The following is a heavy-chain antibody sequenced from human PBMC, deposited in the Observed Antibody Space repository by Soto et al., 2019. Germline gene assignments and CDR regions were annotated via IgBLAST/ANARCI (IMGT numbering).Heavy chain of an antibody. J-gene: IGHJ5*02. Sequence: SETLSLTCAVSGGSISSGGYSWSWIRQPPGKGLEWIGYIYYSGSTNYNPSLKSRVTISVDTSKNQFSLKLSSVTAADTAVYYCARMMVRGVKGVNWFDPWGQGTLVTVSS. D-gene: IGHD3-10*01. CDR1: GGSISSGGYS. CDR2: IYYSGST. V-gene: IGHV4-61*08. CDR3: ARMMVRGVKGVNWFDP.